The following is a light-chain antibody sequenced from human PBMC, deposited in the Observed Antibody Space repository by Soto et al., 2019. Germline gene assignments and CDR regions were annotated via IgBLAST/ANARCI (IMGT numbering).Light chain of an antibody. CDR1: QTVSSSY. CDR3: QQYGSSPFP. CDR2: GAS. J-gene: IGKJ3*01. V-gene: IGKV3-20*01. Sequence: EIVLTQSPGTLSLSAGERLTLSCRASQTVSSSYLAWYQQKPGQAPRLLVYGASSRATGIPDRFSGSGSGTDFPLTVSRLEPEDFAVYYCQQYGSSPFPFGPGTKVHI.